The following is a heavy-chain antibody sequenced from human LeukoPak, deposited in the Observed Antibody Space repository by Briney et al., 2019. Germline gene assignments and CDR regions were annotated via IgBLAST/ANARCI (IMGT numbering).Heavy chain of an antibody. CDR2: ISGNGGST. CDR3: AKSRYSYGYADY. CDR1: GFTFSDYY. Sequence: PGGSLRLSCAASGFTFSDYYMSWIRQAPGKGLEWVSAISGNGGSTYYADSVKGRFTISRDNSKDTLYLQMNSLRAEDTAVYYCAKSRYSYGYADYWGQGTLVTVSS. D-gene: IGHD5-18*01. J-gene: IGHJ4*02. V-gene: IGHV3-23*01.